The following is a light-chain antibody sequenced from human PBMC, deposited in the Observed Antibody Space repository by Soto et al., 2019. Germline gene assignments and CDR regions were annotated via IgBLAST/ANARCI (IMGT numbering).Light chain of an antibody. CDR3: QQYGSSGT. CDR1: QSVSSNF. CDR2: GAS. J-gene: IGKJ1*01. Sequence: DNVLTQSPGTLSLSPGERATLSCRASQSVSSNFLAWYQQKPGQAPRLFIYGASSRATGTPDRFSGSGSGTDFTLTISRLEPEDFAVYYCQQYGSSGTFGQGTKVDIK. V-gene: IGKV3-20*01.